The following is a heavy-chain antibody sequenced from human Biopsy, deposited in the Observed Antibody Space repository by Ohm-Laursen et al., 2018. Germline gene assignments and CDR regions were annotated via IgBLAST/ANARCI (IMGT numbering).Heavy chain of an antibody. D-gene: IGHD3-10*01. J-gene: IGHJ6*02. CDR3: ARSRGSSGIATIYYYGMGV. Sequence: SLRLSCAASGVTLSGYSMNWVRQTPGKGLEWVSTISSSSDNIYYVDSVKGRFTISRDNAKNSLYLQMNSLRAEDTAVYYCARSRGSSGIATIYYYGMGVWGQGTTVTVSS. CDR2: ISSSSDNI. CDR1: GVTLSGYS. V-gene: IGHV3-21*01.